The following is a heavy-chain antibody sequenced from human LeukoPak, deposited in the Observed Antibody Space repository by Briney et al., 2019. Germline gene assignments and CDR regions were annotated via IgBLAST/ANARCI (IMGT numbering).Heavy chain of an antibody. CDR3: AREHYGDYVPSDY. CDR1: GGTFSSYA. J-gene: IGHJ4*02. D-gene: IGHD4-17*01. V-gene: IGHV1-69*10. Sequence: ASVKVSCKASGGTFSSYAISWVRQAPGQGLEWMGRIIPILGIANYAQKFQGRVTITADKSTSTAYMELSSLRSEDTAVYYCAREHYGDYVPSDYWGQGTLVTVSS. CDR2: IIPILGIA.